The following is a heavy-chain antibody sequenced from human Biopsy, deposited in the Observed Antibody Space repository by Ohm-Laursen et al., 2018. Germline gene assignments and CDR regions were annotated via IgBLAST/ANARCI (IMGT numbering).Heavy chain of an antibody. D-gene: IGHD2-21*02. CDR1: GFTFSDNA. CDR3: AEGDWIYYFDY. J-gene: IGHJ4*02. CDR2: IRVSGVST. V-gene: IGHV3-23*01. Sequence: SLRLSCSASGFTFSDNAMSWVRQAPGKGLEWVSAIRVSGVSTYYTDSVKGRFTISRDNSKNTLYLQMNSLRAEDTAVYYCAEGDWIYYFDYWGQGTLVTVSS.